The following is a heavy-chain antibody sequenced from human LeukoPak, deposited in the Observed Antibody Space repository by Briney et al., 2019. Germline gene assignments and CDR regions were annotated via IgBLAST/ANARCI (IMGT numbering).Heavy chain of an antibody. CDR1: GVSIINND. J-gene: IGHJ4*02. CDR3: ARAQYGYTYGHRFDY. D-gene: IGHD5-18*01. CDR2: IYYSGTT. Sequence: SETLSLTCTVSGVSIINNDWSWIRQPPGKGLEWIGYIYYSGTTNYNPSLVSRVTVSVDTSKNQFSLKLTSVTAADTAVYYCARAQYGYTYGHRFDYWGQGILVTVSS. V-gene: IGHV4-59*01.